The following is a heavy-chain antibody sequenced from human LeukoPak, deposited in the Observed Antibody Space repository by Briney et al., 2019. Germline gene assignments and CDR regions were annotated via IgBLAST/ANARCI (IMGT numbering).Heavy chain of an antibody. D-gene: IGHD1-7*01. J-gene: IGHJ4*02. CDR2: IYSGGST. CDR3: AKNWNYDY. Sequence: GGSLRLSCAASGFTVSSNYMSWVRQAPGKGLEWVSIIYSGGSTYYADSVKGRFTISRDNSNNTLYLQMNSLRAEDTAVYYCAKNWNYDYWGQGTLVTVSS. CDR1: GFTVSSNY. V-gene: IGHV3-66*01.